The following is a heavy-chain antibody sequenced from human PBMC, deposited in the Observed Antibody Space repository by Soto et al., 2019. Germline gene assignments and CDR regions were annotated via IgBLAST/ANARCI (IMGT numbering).Heavy chain of an antibody. CDR2: ISYDGSNK. CDR3: ARDQTYSNYYFDY. V-gene: IGHV3-30-3*01. D-gene: IGHD4-4*01. CDR1: GFTFSSYA. Sequence: QVQLVESGGGVVQPGRSVRLSCAASGFTFSSYAMHWVRQAPGKGLEWVAVISYDGSNKYYADSVKGRFTISRDNSKNTLYLQMNSLRAEDTAVYYCARDQTYSNYYFDYWGQGTLVTVSS. J-gene: IGHJ4*02.